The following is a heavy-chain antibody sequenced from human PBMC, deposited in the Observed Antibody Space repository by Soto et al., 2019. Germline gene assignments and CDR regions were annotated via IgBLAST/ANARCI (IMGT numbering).Heavy chain of an antibody. Sequence: GGSLRLSCAASGFTFSSYAMSWGLQAPGKGLEWVSAISSDGGTTYYAEPVKGRFTISRDNSKNTLYLQMNSLKTEDTAVYYCTTGQLYSGQDWSSTSGYTYYYYMDVWGKGTTVTVSS. V-gene: IGHV3-23*01. CDR2: ISSDGGTT. D-gene: IGHD2-2*02. CDR1: GFTFSSYA. J-gene: IGHJ6*03. CDR3: TTGQLYSGQDWSSTSGYTYYYYMDV.